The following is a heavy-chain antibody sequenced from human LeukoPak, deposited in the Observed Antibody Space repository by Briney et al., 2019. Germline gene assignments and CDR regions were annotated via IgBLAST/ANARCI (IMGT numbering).Heavy chain of an antibody. CDR1: GGSISSGSYY. Sequence: PSETLSLTCTVSGGSISSGSYYWSWIRQPAGKGLEWIGRIYTSGSTNYNPPLKSRVTTSVDTSKNQFSLKLSSVTAADTAVYYCARGERGYSYGKGGYYYGMDVWGQGTTVTVSS. CDR2: IYTSGST. D-gene: IGHD5-18*01. CDR3: ARGERGYSYGKGGYYYGMDV. J-gene: IGHJ6*02. V-gene: IGHV4-61*02.